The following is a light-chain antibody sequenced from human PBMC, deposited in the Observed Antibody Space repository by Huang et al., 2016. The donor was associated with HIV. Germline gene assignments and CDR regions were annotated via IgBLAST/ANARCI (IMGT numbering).Light chain of an antibody. V-gene: IGKV2-28*01. CDR1: QSLLHSNTYNY. J-gene: IGKJ4*01. Sequence: DIVMTQSPLSLPVTPGEPASISCRSSQSLLHSNTYNYVDWYLQKPGQSPQLLIYLGSNRASGVPDRCSGSGSGTDFTLKISRVEAEDVGVYYCMQALQTPLTFGGGTKVEIK. CDR3: MQALQTPLT. CDR2: LGS.